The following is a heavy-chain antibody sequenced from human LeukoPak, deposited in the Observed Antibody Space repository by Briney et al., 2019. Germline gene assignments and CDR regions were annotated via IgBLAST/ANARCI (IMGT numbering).Heavy chain of an antibody. V-gene: IGHV1-69*05. CDR3: ARDMGGDYVWGSYRYTGFDY. J-gene: IGHJ4*02. CDR2: IIPIFGTA. Sequence: SVKVSCKASGGTFSSYAISRVRQAPGQGLEWMGGIIPIFGTANYAQKFQGRVTITTDESTSTAYMELSSLRSEDTAVYYCARDMGGDYVWGSYRYTGFDYWGQGTLVTVSS. D-gene: IGHD3-16*02. CDR1: GGTFSSYA.